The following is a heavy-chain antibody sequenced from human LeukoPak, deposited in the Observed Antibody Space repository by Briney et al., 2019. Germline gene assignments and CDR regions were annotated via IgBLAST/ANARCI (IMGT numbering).Heavy chain of an antibody. D-gene: IGHD5-24*01. Sequence: GGSLRLSCTASEFTVSRNYMLWVHQAPGKGLEWVSLIFSNGDTHYADSVKGRFTISRDTSKNTVYLQMNSLRVEDTAMYYCTRDQMNYWGQGTPVTVSS. V-gene: IGHV3-53*01. CDR2: IFSNGDT. J-gene: IGHJ4*02. CDR3: TRDQMNY. CDR1: EFTVSRNY.